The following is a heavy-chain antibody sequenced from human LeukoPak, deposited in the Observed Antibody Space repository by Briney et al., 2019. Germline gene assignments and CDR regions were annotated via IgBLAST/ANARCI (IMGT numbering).Heavy chain of an antibody. D-gene: IGHD5-12*01. V-gene: IGHV3-23*01. CDR3: AKSNSGYDSYYFDY. J-gene: IGHJ4*02. CDR1: GFTFSSYS. CDR2: ISGSGGST. Sequence: GGSLRLSCAASGFTFSSYSMNWVRQAPGKGLEWVSAISGSGGSTYYADSVKGRFTISRDNSKNTLYLQMNSLRAEDTAVYYCAKSNSGYDSYYFDYWGQGTLVTVSS.